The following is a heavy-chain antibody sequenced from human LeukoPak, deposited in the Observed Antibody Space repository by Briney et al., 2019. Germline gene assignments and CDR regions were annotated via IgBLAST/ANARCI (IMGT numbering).Heavy chain of an antibody. J-gene: IGHJ3*02. CDR1: GGSFSGYY. CDR3: ARVETYYYDSSGSSGAFDI. Sequence: SSETLSLTCAVYGGSFSGYYWSWIRQPPGKGLEWIGEINHSGSTNYNPSLKSRVTISVDTSKNQFSLKLGSVTAADTAVYYCARVETYYYDSSGSSGAFDIWGQGTMVTVSS. CDR2: INHSGST. D-gene: IGHD3-22*01. V-gene: IGHV4-34*01.